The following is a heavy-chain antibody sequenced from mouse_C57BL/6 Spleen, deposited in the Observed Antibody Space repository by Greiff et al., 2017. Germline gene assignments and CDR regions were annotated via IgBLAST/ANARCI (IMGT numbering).Heavy chain of an antibody. CDR3: ARGVYGSVAY. CDR1: GYTFTSYW. V-gene: IGHV1-59*01. CDR2: IDPSDSYT. D-gene: IGHD1-1*01. Sequence: QVQLQQPGAELVRPGTSVKLSCKASGYTFTSYWMHWVKQRPGQGLEWIGVIDPSDSYTNYNQKFKGKATLTVDTSSSTAYMQLSSLTSEDSAVYYCARGVYGSVAYWGQGTLVTVSA. J-gene: IGHJ3*01.